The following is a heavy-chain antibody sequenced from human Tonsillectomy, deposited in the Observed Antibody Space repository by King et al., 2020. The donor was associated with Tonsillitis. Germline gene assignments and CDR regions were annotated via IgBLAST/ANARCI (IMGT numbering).Heavy chain of an antibody. D-gene: IGHD5-18*01. J-gene: IGHJ4*02. V-gene: IGHV3-30*04. CDR1: GFTFTSYA. Sequence: VQLVESGGGVVQPGRSLRLSCAASGFTFTSYAMHWVRQAPGKGLEWVTRISPDGSSQHYADSVKGRFTIYRDNSKNMLFLQMSSLRSEDTAVYFCVRDGEYNYGYGFAYCGQGTLVTVSS. CDR3: VRDGEYNYGYGFAY. CDR2: ISPDGSSQ.